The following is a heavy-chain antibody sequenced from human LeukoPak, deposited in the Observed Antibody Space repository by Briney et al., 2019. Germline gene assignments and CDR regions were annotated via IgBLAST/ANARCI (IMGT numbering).Heavy chain of an antibody. CDR1: GFTFSSYA. V-gene: IGHV3-23*01. Sequence: PGGSLRLSCAASGFTFSSYAMSWVRQPPGKGLEWVSAISGSGGSTYYADSVKGRFTISRDNSKNTLYLQMNSLRAEDTAVYYCAKDPTGSGSFDYWGQGTLVTVSS. CDR3: AKDPTGSGSFDY. J-gene: IGHJ4*01. CDR2: ISGSGGST. D-gene: IGHD3-10*01.